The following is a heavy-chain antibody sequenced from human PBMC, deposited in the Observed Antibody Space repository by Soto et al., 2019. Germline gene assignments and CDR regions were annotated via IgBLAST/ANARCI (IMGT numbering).Heavy chain of an antibody. Sequence: QVQLQESGPGLVKPSGTLSLTCAVSGGSISSSNWWRWVRQPPGKGLEWIGEIYHSGSTNYNPSLKSRVTISVDTSKNQFSLKLSSVTAADTAVYYCASLSRELLWALDILGQGTMVTVSS. CDR2: IYHSGST. CDR3: ASLSRELLWALDI. V-gene: IGHV4-4*02. J-gene: IGHJ3*02. CDR1: GGSISSSNW. D-gene: IGHD1-26*01.